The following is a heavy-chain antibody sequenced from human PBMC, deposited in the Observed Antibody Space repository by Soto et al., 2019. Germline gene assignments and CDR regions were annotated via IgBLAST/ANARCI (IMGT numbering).Heavy chain of an antibody. D-gene: IGHD2-2*01. Sequence: QLQLQESGSGLVKPSQTLSLTCAVSGGSISSGGYSWSWIRQPPGKGLEWIGYIYHRGSTYDNPSLKSRDTITVYRPKNQFSLKLSSVTAAGTAVYYCGRVPDRWGQGTLVTVSS. J-gene: IGHJ5*02. CDR1: GGSISSGGYS. CDR3: GRVPDR. V-gene: IGHV4-30-2*01. CDR2: IYHRGST.